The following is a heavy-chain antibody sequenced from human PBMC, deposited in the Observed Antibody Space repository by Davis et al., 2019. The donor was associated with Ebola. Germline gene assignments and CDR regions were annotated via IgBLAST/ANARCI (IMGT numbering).Heavy chain of an antibody. CDR2: INHSGST. J-gene: IGHJ4*02. D-gene: IGHD4-17*01. CDR3: ARGSRRQALYGDRLDY. Sequence: PSETLSLTCTVSGGSISSSSYYWSWIRQPPGKGLEWIGEINHSGSTNYNPSLKSRVTISVDTSKNQFSLKLSSVTAADTAVYYCARGSRRQALYGDRLDYWGQGTLVTVSS. CDR1: GGSISSSSYY. V-gene: IGHV4-39*07.